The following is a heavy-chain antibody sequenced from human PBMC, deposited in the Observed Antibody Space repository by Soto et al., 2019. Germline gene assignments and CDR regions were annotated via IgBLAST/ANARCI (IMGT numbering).Heavy chain of an antibody. J-gene: IGHJ6*02. CDR2: INHSGST. CDR3: ARSTRAIAVAGTFHYYYYYGMDV. V-gene: IGHV4-34*01. CDR1: GGSFSGYY. Sequence: SETLSLTCAVYGGSFSGYYWSWIRQPPGKGLEWIGEINHSGSTNYNPSLKSRVTISVDTSKNQFSLKLSSVTAADTAVYYCARSTRAIAVAGTFHYYYYYGMDVWGQGTTVTVSS. D-gene: IGHD6-19*01.